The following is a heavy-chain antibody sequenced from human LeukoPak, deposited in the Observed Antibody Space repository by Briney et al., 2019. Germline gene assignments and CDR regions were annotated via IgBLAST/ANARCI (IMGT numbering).Heavy chain of an antibody. V-gene: IGHV1-69*06. CDR2: IIPVFGTS. J-gene: IGHJ4*02. D-gene: IGHD3-3*01. CDR1: GGTFSSDA. Sequence: SVKVSCKSSGGTFSSDAINWVRQAPGQGLEWMGGIIPVFGTSNFAQKFQGRITITADKSTSTAYMELSSMRSEDTAVYYCARDPRSLNYDFWSGYYGSCFFDYWGQGTLVTVSS. CDR3: ARDPRSLNYDFWSGYYGSCFFDY.